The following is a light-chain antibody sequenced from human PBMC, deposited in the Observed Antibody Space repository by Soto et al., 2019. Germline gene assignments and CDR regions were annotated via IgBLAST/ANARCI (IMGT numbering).Light chain of an antibody. CDR3: SSYTTSSYVV. J-gene: IGLJ2*01. CDR1: SSDIGGHNF. V-gene: IGLV2-14*01. Sequence: QSALTQPAAVSGSPGQSITISCTGTSSDIGGHNFVSWYQHHPGKAPKLLIYEVSYRASGVSNRFTGSKSANTASLTISGLQAEDEADYSCSSYTTSSYVVFDGGTKLTVL. CDR2: EVS.